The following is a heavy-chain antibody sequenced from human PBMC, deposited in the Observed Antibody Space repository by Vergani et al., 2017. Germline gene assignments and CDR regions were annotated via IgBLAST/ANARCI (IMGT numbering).Heavy chain of an antibody. V-gene: IGHV3-21*06. CDR2: IGSSGPYI. Sequence: VQLVESGGGLVKPGGSLRLSCAASGFTFSDFSMSWVRQAPGKGLEWVAFIGSSGPYINYADSVKGRFIISRDNTNNSLFLQLRSLRAEDAAVYYCAGACTSGGCPDNDGIDVWGQGATVTVSS. D-gene: IGHD2-8*01. CDR1: GFTFSDFS. J-gene: IGHJ6*02. CDR3: AGACTSGGCPDNDGIDV.